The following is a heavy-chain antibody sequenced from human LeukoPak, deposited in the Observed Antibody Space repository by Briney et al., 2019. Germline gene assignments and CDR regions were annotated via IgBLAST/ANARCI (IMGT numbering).Heavy chain of an antibody. V-gene: IGHV3-23*01. CDR1: GFTFSSYS. D-gene: IGHD1-1*01. J-gene: IGHJ5*02. CDR3: AKDTTENP. Sequence: GGSLRLSCAASGFTFSSYSMNWVRQAPGKGLEWVSAISANGGSTYYADSVKGRFTMSRDNSKNTLYLQMNSLRAEDTAVYYCAKDTTENPWGQGTLVTVSS. CDR2: ISANGGST.